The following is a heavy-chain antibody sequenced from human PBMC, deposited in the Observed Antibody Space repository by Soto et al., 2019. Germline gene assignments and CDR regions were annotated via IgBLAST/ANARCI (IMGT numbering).Heavy chain of an antibody. CDR3: AKAPGSGGMDV. V-gene: IGHV1-3*01. CDR2: INAGNGNT. CDR1: GYTFTSYA. J-gene: IGHJ6*02. D-gene: IGHD3-10*01. Sequence: VKVSCKASGYTFTSYAIHWVRQAPGQRLEWMGWINAGNGNTKYSQKFQGRVTITRDTSASTAYMELSSLRYEDTAVYYCAKAPGSGGMDVCGQGTTVTVSS.